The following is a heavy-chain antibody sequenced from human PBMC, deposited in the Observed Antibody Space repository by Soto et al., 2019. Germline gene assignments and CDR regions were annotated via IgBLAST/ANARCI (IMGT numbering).Heavy chain of an antibody. CDR3: TRGPDYEGYLEF. J-gene: IGHJ4*02. CDR2: IILPFGTA. D-gene: IGHD4-17*01. CDR1: GGTFSNHA. V-gene: IGHV1-69*12. Sequence: QVQLVQSGAEVKKPGSSVKVSCRASGGTFSNHAVGWVRQAPGQGLEWMGGIILPFGTANYAQKFQGRVTITADESRATTYMEFSSLRFEDTAVYYCTRGPDYEGYLEFWGQGTLVTVSS.